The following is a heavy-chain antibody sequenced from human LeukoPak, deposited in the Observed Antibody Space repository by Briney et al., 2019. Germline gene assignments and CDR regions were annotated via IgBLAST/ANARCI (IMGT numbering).Heavy chain of an antibody. CDR3: ARDGDAGAFDI. CDR1: GYTFTLYY. D-gene: IGHD7-27*01. Sequence: ASVKVPCKASGYTFTLYYMHWVRQAPGQGLEWMGIINPSGGTANYAQKFQGRVTMTRDTSISTAYMELSRLRSDDTAVYYCARDGDAGAFDIWGQGTMVTVSS. CDR2: INPSGGTA. J-gene: IGHJ3*02. V-gene: IGHV1-2*02.